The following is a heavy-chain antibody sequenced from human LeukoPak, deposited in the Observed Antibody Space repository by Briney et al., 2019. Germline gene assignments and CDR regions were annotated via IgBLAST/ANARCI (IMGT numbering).Heavy chain of an antibody. D-gene: IGHD2-15*01. J-gene: IGHJ4*02. CDR1: GGSIINYY. Sequence: SETLSLTCTVSGGSIINYYWSWIRQPPGKGLERIGYIYYTGSTNYNPSLESRVTISVDTAKNQFSLKVTSVTAADTAAYYCARGSILDYWGQGTLSPSPQ. CDR3: ARGSILDY. V-gene: IGHV4-59*08. CDR2: IYYTGST.